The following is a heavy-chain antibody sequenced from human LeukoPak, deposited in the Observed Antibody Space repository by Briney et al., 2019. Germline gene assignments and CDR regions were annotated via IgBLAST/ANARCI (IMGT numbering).Heavy chain of an antibody. J-gene: IGHJ4*02. CDR3: GREWAVDF. CDR2: IKRDGSEK. Sequence: GGSLRLSCGASGFSFSSYWMNWVRQAPGKGLEWVANIKRDGSEKYYVNSVKGRFTISRDNAKNSLYLQMNSLRVEDTAVYYCGREWAVDFWGQGTLVTVSS. V-gene: IGHV3-7*01. CDR1: GFSFSSYW.